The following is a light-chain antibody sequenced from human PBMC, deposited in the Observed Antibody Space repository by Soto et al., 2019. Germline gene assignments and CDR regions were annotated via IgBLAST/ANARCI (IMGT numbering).Light chain of an antibody. CDR3: LLFMGGGISV. CDR1: SGSVSTSFY. J-gene: IGLJ3*02. CDR2: NTN. Sequence: QAVVTQESSFSVSPGGTVTLTCGLSSGSVSTSFYPGWYQQTPGQAPRTLIYNTNTRSSGVPDRFSGSILGNKAALTITGAQADDEADYYCLLFMGGGISVFGGGTEVTVL. V-gene: IGLV8-61*01.